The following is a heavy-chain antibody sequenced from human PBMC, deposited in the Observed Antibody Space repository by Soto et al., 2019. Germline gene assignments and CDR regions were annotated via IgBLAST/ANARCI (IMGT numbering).Heavy chain of an antibody. Sequence: GGALRLSCAASGFTFSSYGMHWVRQAPGRGLAWVAVVWYDGSNKYCAESVKGRFTIYRDNSKNTLYLQMNSLRAEDTAVYYCARDPLGSITMVRGVLWDYWGQGTLATVSS. CDR2: VWYDGSNK. CDR3: ARDPLGSITMVRGVLWDY. V-gene: IGHV3-33*01. CDR1: GFTFSSYG. J-gene: IGHJ4*02. D-gene: IGHD3-10*01.